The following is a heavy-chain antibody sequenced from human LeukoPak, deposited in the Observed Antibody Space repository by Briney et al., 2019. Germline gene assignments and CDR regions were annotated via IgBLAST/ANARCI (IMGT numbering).Heavy chain of an antibody. CDR1: RDSLNSGDLY. D-gene: IGHD3-22*01. Sequence: SQTLSVTRILSRDSLNSGDLYWSWVRQRPGRGRECLGYISYSGHTSYNPSLKSRLTISIDTSKNQFSLKLSSVTAADTAVYYCARFRPVLDDSSGYLPPSFDCWGQGTLVTVSS. CDR3: ARFRPVLDDSSGYLPPSFDC. CDR2: ISYSGHT. J-gene: IGHJ4*02. V-gene: IGHV4-31*03.